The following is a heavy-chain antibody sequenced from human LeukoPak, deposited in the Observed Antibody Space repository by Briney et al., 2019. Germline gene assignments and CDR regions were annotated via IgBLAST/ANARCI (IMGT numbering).Heavy chain of an antibody. CDR2: ISGNGDNT. V-gene: IGHV3-20*04. J-gene: IGHJ6*03. D-gene: IGHD7-27*01. CDR1: GFNLGDYG. Sequence: GGSLRLSCAASGFNLGDYGMSWVRQAPGKGLEWVSGISGNGDNTAYADSVKGRFTISRDNAKNSLYLQMNSLRAEDTALYYCARGWGFYYYYYYYMDVWGKGTTVTVSS. CDR3: ARGWGFYYYYYYYMDV.